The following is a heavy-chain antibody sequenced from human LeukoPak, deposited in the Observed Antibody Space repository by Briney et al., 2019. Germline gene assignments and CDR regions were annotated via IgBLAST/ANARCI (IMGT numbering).Heavy chain of an antibody. CDR3: ARDFGSDSPPVFTDP. CDR1: GYTFTGYY. V-gene: IGHV1-2*02. CDR2: INPNSGGT. Sequence: ASMKVSCKASGYTFTGYYMHWVRQAPGQGLEWMGWINPNSGGTNYAQKFQGRVTMTRDTSISTAYMELSRLRSDDTAVYYCARDFGSDSPPVFTDPWGQGTLVTVSS. J-gene: IGHJ5*02. D-gene: IGHD3-3*01.